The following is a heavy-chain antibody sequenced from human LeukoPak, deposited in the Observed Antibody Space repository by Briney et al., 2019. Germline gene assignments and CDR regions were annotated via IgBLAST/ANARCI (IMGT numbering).Heavy chain of an antibody. D-gene: IGHD6-13*01. Sequence: SVKVSCKASGGTFSSYAISWVRQAPGQGLEWMGGIIPIFGTANYAQKFQGRVMITTDESTSTAYMELSSLRSEDTAVYYCARVPLAAATNGYYYYYMDVWGKGTTVTVSS. CDR3: ARVPLAAATNGYYYYYMDV. CDR1: GGTFSSYA. V-gene: IGHV1-69*05. J-gene: IGHJ6*03. CDR2: IIPIFGTA.